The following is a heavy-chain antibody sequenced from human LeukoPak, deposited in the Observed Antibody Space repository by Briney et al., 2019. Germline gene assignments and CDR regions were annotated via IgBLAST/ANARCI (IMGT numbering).Heavy chain of an antibody. J-gene: IGHJ6*04. CDR3: AREGGRAGGDV. V-gene: IGHV4-59*01. D-gene: IGHD1-26*01. Sequence: SETLSLTCTVSGDSMNNYYWSWIRQPPGKGLEWIGYIYYSGSTTYNPSLKSRLTISVDTSKNQFSLRLSSLTAADTAVYYCAREGGRAGGDVWGKGTTVTVSS. CDR2: IYYSGST. CDR1: GDSMNNYY.